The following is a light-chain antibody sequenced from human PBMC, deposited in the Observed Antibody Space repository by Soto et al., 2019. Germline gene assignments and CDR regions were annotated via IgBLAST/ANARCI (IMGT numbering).Light chain of an antibody. J-gene: IGLJ1*01. V-gene: IGLV2-14*01. Sequence: QSVLTQPASVSGSPGQSITISCTGTSSDIGGYYYVSWYQHHPGKAPKLIIYQVTNRPSGVSHRFSGSKSGNTASLTISGLQAEDEADYYCTSYSSSSTFYVFGTGTKVTLL. CDR3: TSYSSSSTFYV. CDR2: QVT. CDR1: SSDIGGYYY.